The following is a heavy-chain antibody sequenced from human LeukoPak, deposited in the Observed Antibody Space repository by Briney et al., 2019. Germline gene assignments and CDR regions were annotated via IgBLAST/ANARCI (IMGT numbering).Heavy chain of an antibody. J-gene: IGHJ5*02. D-gene: IGHD1-26*01. V-gene: IGHV3-48*01. CDR1: GFTFSSYS. CDR3: ARNPIVGAYNWFDP. CDR2: ISSSSSTI. Sequence: GGSLRLSCAASGFTFSSYSMNWVRQAPGKGLEWVSYISSSSSTIYYADSVKGRFTISRDSAKNSLYLQMNSLRAEDTAVYYCARNPIVGAYNWFDPWGQGTLVTVSS.